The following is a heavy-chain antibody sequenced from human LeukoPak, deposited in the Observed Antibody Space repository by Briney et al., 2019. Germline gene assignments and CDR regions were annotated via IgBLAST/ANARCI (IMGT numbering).Heavy chain of an antibody. V-gene: IGHV4-34*01. J-gene: IGHJ4*02. CDR1: GGSFSGYY. Sequence: SETLSLTCAVYGGSFSGYYWSWIRQPPGKGLEWIGEINHSGSTNYNPSLKSRVTISVDTSKNQFSLKLSSVAAADTAVYYCARSYLGGWYYFDYWGQGTLVTVSS. D-gene: IGHD6-19*01. CDR3: ARSYLGGWYYFDY. CDR2: INHSGST.